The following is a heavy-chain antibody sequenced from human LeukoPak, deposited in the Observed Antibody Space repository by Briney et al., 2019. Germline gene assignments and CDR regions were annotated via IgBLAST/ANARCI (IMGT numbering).Heavy chain of an antibody. CDR3: ARREFEGRNAGRRNWFAP. D-gene: IGHD6-13*01. V-gene: IGHV4-59*08. Sequence: PSETLSLTCSVSGDSISSYSWNWIRQPPGKGLEWIGRIYSNGNTIYNPSLNSRVTISVDTSKNQFSLELTSVTAADTAVYYCARREFEGRNAGRRNWFAPWGQGTLVTVSS. CDR1: GDSISSYS. CDR2: IYSNGNT. J-gene: IGHJ5*02.